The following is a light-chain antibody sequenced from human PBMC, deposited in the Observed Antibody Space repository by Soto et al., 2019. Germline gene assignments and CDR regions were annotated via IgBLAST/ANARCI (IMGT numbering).Light chain of an antibody. J-gene: IGKJ1*01. CDR1: QSISIW. Sequence: IQMTHSPATLSASVVDRVSITFLSSQSISIWLAWYQQKPGKAPKILIYKASSLESGVPSRFSGSGSGTEFTLTISSLQPDDFATYYCQQYSTYTPRTFGQGTKVDIK. CDR2: KAS. CDR3: QQYSTYTPRT. V-gene: IGKV1-5*03.